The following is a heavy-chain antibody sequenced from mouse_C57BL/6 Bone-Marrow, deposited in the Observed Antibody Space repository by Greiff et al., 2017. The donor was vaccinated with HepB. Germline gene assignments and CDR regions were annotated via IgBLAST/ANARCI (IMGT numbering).Heavy chain of an antibody. CDR2: IYPGDGDT. CDR1: GYAFSSYW. V-gene: IGHV1-80*01. CDR3: AREEKTAYYKVGWFAY. J-gene: IGHJ3*01. Sequence: VQLQQSGAELVKPGASVKISCKASGYAFSSYWMNWVKQRPGKGLEWIGQIYPGDGDTNYNGKFKGKATLTADKSSSTAYMQLSSLTSEDSAVYFCAREEKTAYYKVGWFAYWGQGTLVTVSA. D-gene: IGHD2-12*01.